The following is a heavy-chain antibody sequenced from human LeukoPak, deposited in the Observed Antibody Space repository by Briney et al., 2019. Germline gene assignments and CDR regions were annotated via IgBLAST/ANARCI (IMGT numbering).Heavy chain of an antibody. D-gene: IGHD3-3*01. CDR1: GGSSSGYY. Sequence: PSETLSLTCAVYGGSSSGYYWSWIRQPPGKGLEWIGEINHSGSTNYNPSLKSRVTISVDTSKNQFSLKLSSVTAADTAVYYCARAPPYYDPDNWFDPWGQGTLVTVSS. V-gene: IGHV4-34*01. J-gene: IGHJ5*02. CDR2: INHSGST. CDR3: ARAPPYYDPDNWFDP.